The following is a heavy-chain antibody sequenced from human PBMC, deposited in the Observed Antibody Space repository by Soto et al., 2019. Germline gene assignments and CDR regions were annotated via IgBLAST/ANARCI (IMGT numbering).Heavy chain of an antibody. D-gene: IGHD1-26*01. V-gene: IGHV3-30*03. CDR1: GSTFSNYD. J-gene: IGHJ4*02. Sequence: PGGSLRLSCEASGSTFSNYDMDWVRQAPGKGLEWVAIISFDGSKTYYADSVKGRFTVSRDNSKNTLFLQMNSLRPDDTATYYCVREGYSGSYAALWGQGSLV. CDR3: VREGYSGSYAAL. CDR2: ISFDGSKT.